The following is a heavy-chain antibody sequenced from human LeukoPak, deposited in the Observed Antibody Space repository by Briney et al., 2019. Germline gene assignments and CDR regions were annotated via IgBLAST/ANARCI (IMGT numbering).Heavy chain of an antibody. CDR1: GASISSRTYY. V-gene: IGHV4-39*07. D-gene: IGHD2-15*01. J-gene: IGHJ4*02. CDR2: IYDTGST. Sequence: SETLSLTCIVSGASISSRTYYWDWIRQPPGKGLEWIGSIYDTGSTYHNPSLKSRLTISVDTSKNQFSLKLSSVTAADTAVYYCARDPGGSFVGYFDYWGQGTLVTVSS. CDR3: ARDPGGSFVGYFDY.